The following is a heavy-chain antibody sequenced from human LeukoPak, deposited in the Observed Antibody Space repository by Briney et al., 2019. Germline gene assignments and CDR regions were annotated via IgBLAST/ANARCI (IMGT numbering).Heavy chain of an antibody. V-gene: IGHV4-4*08. CDR3: ASGAGWLIDY. D-gene: IGHD6-19*01. Sequence: PSETLSLTCSVSGGHIDSVYWNWIRQPPGKGLEWIGYIDNSGSTKYNPSLQSRITMSRDTSKKQFSLKLTSVTAADTAMYYWASGAGWLIDYWGQGTLDSVSS. CDR1: GGHIDSVY. J-gene: IGHJ4*02. CDR2: IDNSGST.